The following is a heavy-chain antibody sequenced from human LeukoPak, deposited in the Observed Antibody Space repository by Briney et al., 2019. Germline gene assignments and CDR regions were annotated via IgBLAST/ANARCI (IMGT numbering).Heavy chain of an antibody. CDR3: ARASPTLYYAMDV. CDR2: IYTSGST. J-gene: IGHJ6*02. V-gene: IGHV4-61*02. D-gene: IGHD3-16*01. CDR1: GGSISSGSCY. Sequence: PSQTLSLTCTVSGGSISSGSCYWSWIRQPAGKGLEWIGRIYTSGSTNYNPSLKSRVTISVDTSKNQFSLKLTSVAAADTAVYYCARASPTLYYAMDVWGRGTTVTVSS.